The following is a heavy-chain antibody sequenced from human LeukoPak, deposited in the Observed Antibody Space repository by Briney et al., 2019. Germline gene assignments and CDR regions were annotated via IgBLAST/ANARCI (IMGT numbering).Heavy chain of an antibody. CDR3: ARDLADYYDTTTYGDAFDI. CDR1: EFTFSNYW. J-gene: IGHJ3*02. Sequence: GGSLRLSCVASEFTFSNYWMSWVRQAPGKGLEWVANINQDGSAKYYVDSVKGRFTISRDNAKNSMYLKMNSLRAEDTAVYYCARDLADYYDTTTYGDAFDIWGQGTLVTVSS. D-gene: IGHD3-22*01. CDR2: INQDGSAK. V-gene: IGHV3-7*01.